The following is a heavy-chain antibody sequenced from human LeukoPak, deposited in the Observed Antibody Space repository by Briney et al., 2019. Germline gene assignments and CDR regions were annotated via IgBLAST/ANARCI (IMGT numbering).Heavy chain of an antibody. CDR2: ISSSGSTI. D-gene: IGHD2-15*01. CDR1: GFTFSSYE. J-gene: IGHJ4*02. V-gene: IGHV3-48*03. CDR3: ATERVYSDSFDY. Sequence: PGGSLRLSCAASGFTFSSYEMSWVRQAPGKGLEWVSYISSSGSTIYYADSVKGRFTISRDNAKNSLYLQMNSLRAEDTAVYYCATERVYSDSFDYWGQGTLVTVSS.